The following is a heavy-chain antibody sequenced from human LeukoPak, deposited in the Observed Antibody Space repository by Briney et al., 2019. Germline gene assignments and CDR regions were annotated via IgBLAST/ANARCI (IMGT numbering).Heavy chain of an antibody. V-gene: IGHV3-7*03. D-gene: IGHD6-6*01. CDR3: ARFPPLAAPDY. J-gene: IGHJ4*02. CDR1: GFAFSTYW. Sequence: GGSLRLSCAASGFAFSTYWMNWVRQAPGKGLEWVANIEDDGSQTYSVDSVKGRFTISRDNAKNTLYLQMNSLRAEDTAVYYCARFPPLAAPDYWGQGTLVTVSS. CDR2: IEDDGSQT.